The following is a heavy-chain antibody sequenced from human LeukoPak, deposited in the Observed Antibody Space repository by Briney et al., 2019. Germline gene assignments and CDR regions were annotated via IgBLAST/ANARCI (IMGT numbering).Heavy chain of an antibody. CDR1: GGSISSYY. CDR2: IYYSGST. V-gene: IGHV4-59*01. J-gene: IGHJ6*03. Sequence: PSETPSLTCTVSGGSISSYYWTWIRQPPGKGLEWIGYIYYSGSTDYNPSLKSRVTILVDTSKNQFSLKLTSVTAADTAVYYCASFMASYYYMDVWGKGTTVTVSS. CDR3: ASFMASYYYMDV. D-gene: IGHD5-24*01.